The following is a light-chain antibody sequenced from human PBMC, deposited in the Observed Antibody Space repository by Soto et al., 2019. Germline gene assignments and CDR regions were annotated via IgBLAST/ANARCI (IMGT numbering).Light chain of an antibody. Sequence: IQVTQSPSSLAASVGDRVTITCRASQNINTYLNWYRQKSGKAPELLIFLASTLQTGVPSRFSGSWSGTNFSLTISGLQPDDFATYYCKHSFSNMVTFGGGTKGQI. CDR1: QNINTY. CDR2: LAS. V-gene: IGKV1-39*01. CDR3: KHSFSNMVT. J-gene: IGKJ4*01.